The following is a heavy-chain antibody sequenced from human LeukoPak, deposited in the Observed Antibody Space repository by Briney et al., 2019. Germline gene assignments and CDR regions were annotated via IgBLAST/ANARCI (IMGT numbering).Heavy chain of an antibody. D-gene: IGHD2-2*01. CDR1: GGSIGSGGYS. CDR2: IYHSGST. Sequence: SQTLSLTCAVSGGSIGSGGYSWSWIRQPPGKGLEWIGYIYHSGSTYYNPSLKSRVTISVDRSKNQFSLKLSSMTAADTAVYYCARAGYCSSTSCLDAFDIWGQGTMVTVSS. V-gene: IGHV4-30-2*01. J-gene: IGHJ3*02. CDR3: ARAGYCSSTSCLDAFDI.